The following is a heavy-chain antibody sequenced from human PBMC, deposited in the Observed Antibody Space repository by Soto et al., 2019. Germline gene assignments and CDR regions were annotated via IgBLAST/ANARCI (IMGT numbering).Heavy chain of an antibody. CDR2: IYTSGST. Sequence: PXATLSLTFTVSGGSISSYYWSWIRQPAGKGLEWIGRIYTSGSTNYNPSLKSRVTMSVDTSKNQFSLKLSSVTAADTAVYYCARDTARAFDIWGQGTMVTVSS. J-gene: IGHJ3*02. CDR3: ARDTARAFDI. CDR1: GGSISSYY. V-gene: IGHV4-4*07. D-gene: IGHD5-18*01.